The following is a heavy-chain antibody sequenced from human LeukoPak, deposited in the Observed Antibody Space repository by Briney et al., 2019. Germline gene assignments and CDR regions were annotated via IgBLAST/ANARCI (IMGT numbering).Heavy chain of an antibody. V-gene: IGHV3-23*01. D-gene: IGHD3-10*01. Sequence: GGTLRLSCAASGFTFSSYGMSWVRQAPGKGLEWVSAISGSGGSTYYADSVKGRFTISRDNSKNTLYLQMNSLRAEDTAVYYCANFYSYGSGGSSWGQGTLVTVSS. J-gene: IGHJ4*02. CDR2: ISGSGGST. CDR1: GFTFSSYG. CDR3: ANFYSYGSGGSS.